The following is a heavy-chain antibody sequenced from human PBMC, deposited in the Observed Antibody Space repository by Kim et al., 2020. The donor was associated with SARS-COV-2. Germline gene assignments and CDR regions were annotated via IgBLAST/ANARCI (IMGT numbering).Heavy chain of an antibody. J-gene: IGHJ5*02. CDR2: ISSSSSYI. V-gene: IGHV3-21*01. CDR1: GFTFSSYS. Sequence: GSLRLSCAASGFTFSSYSMNWVRQAPGKGLEWVSSISSSSSYIYYADSVKGRFTISRDNAKNSLYLQMNSLRAEDTAVYYCARGLSGGWFDPWGQGTLVTVSS. CDR3: ARGLSGGWFDP. D-gene: IGHD1-1*01.